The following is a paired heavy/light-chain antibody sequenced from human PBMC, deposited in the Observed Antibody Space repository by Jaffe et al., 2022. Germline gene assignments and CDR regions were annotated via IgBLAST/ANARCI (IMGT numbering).Light chain of an antibody. J-gene: IGKJ1*01. CDR1: QSLVHSDGNTY. CDR3: MQGTHWVWT. Sequence: DVVMTQSPLSLPVTLGQPASISCRSSQSLVHSDGNTYLNWFQQRPGQSPRRLIYKVSNRDSGVPDRFSGSGSGTDFTLKISRVEAEDVGVYYCMQGTHWVWTFGQGTKVEIK. V-gene: IGKV2-30*02. CDR2: KVS.
Heavy chain of an antibody. J-gene: IGHJ4*02. Sequence: EVQLVQSGAEVKKPGESLKISCKGSGYSFTSYWIGWVRQMPGKGLEWMGIIYPGDSDTRYSPSFQGQVTISADKSISTAYLQWSSLKASDTAMYYCVRRPIYKLRYFDWLRDTYYFDYWGQGTLVTVSS. CDR1: GYSFTSYW. D-gene: IGHD3-9*01. CDR2: IYPGDSDT. V-gene: IGHV5-51*03. CDR3: VRRPIYKLRYFDWLRDTYYFDY.